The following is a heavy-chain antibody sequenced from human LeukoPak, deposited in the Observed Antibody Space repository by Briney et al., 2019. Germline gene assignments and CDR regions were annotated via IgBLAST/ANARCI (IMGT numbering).Heavy chain of an antibody. CDR2: FFPGDSDR. CDR1: GYSFTTYW. J-gene: IGHJ4*02. Sequence: GESLKISCKASGYSFTTYWIGWVRQMPGEGLEWMGMFFPGDSDRRYSPSFQGQITISADKSITTAYLQWNSLKASDTAIYYCARGPRGGNWNEALDYWGQGTLVTVSS. D-gene: IGHD1-1*01. V-gene: IGHV5-51*01. CDR3: ARGPRGGNWNEALDY.